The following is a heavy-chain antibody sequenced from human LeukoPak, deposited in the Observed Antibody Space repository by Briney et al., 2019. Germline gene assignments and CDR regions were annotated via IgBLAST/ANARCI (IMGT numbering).Heavy chain of an antibody. CDR3: SRSNSGWFDS. D-gene: IGHD6-19*01. CDR1: GFTFRKYW. V-gene: IGHV3-64*01. CDR2: ITPTGGST. Sequence: GGSLRLSCAASGFTFRKYWMTWVRQAPGKGPESVSAITPTGGSTYYTNSVQGRFTISRDNSKNTLYLQMGNLRGEDMAVYYCSRSNSGWFDSWGQGTLVTVSS. J-gene: IGHJ5*01.